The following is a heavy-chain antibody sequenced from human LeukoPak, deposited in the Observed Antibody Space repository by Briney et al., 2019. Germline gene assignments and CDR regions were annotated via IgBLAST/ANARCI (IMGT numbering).Heavy chain of an antibody. J-gene: IGHJ6*02. CDR3: ASQYDFWSGQTLPSLDSYYYYGMDV. CDR1: GGPISSGGYY. V-gene: IGHV4-31*03. CDR2: IYYSGST. Sequence: PSETLSLTCTVSGGPISSGGYYWSWIRQHPGKGLEWIGYIYYSGSTYYNPSLKSRVTISVDTSKNQFSLKLSSVTAADTAVYYCASQYDFWSGQTLPSLDSYYYYGMDVWGQGTTVTVSS. D-gene: IGHD3-3*01.